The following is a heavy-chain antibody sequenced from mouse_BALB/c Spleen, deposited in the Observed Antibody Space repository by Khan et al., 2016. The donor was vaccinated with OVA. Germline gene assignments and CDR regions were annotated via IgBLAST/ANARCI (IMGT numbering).Heavy chain of an antibody. CDR1: GYTFTNYG. CDR3: ARISSYGYSDV. J-gene: IGHJ1*01. D-gene: IGHD6-2*01. V-gene: IGHV9-1*02. CDR2: INTYTGEP. Sequence: QIQLVQSGPELKKPGETVKISCKASGYTFTNYGMNWVKQAPGKGLKWMGWINTYTGEPTYADDFKGRSVFSLETSASTAYLQISNLKNEDMTTYFCARISSYGYSDVWGAGTMVTVAS.